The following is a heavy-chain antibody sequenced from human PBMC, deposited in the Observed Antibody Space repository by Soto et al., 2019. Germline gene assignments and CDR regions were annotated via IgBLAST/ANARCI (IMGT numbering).Heavy chain of an antibody. CDR2: IYYSGST. V-gene: IGHV4-39*01. CDR1: GGSISSSSYY. J-gene: IGHJ3*02. CDR3: ARPMTTVTTIDAFDI. D-gene: IGHD4-17*01. Sequence: SETLSLTCTVSGGSISSSSYYWGWIRQPPGKGLEWIGSIYYSGSTYYNPSLKSRVTISVDTSKNQFSLKLSSVTAADTAVYYCARPMTTVTTIDAFDIWGQGTMVTGSS.